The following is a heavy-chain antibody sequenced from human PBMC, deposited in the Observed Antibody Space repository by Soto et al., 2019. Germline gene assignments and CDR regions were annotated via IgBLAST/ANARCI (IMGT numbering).Heavy chain of an antibody. V-gene: IGHV4-39*01. CDR2: IYYSGST. CDR3: ATLTYDFWSGYYHLDY. D-gene: IGHD3-3*01. Sequence: SETLSLTCTVSGGSISSSSYYWGWIRQPPGKGLEWIGSIYYSGSTYYNPSLKSRVTISVDTSKNQFSLKLSSVTAADTAVYYCATLTYDFWSGYYHLDYWGQGTPVTVSS. J-gene: IGHJ4*02. CDR1: GGSISSSSYY.